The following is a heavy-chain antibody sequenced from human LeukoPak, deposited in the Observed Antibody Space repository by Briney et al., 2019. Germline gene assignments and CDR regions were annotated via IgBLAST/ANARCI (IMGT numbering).Heavy chain of an antibody. CDR2: IWYDGSNK. D-gene: IGHD2-15*01. J-gene: IGHJ3*01. Sequence: GGSLRLSCAASGFTFSSYGMHWVRQAPGKGLEWVAVIWYDGSNKYYRDPVKGRFTISRDNPKNTLYLQMNSLRAEDTAVYHCARESPRSTDAFAFWGQGTMVTVSS. V-gene: IGHV3-33*01. CDR1: GFTFSSYG. CDR3: ARESPRSTDAFAF.